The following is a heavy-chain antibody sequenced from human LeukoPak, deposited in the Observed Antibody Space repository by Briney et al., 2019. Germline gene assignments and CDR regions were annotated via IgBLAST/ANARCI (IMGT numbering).Heavy chain of an antibody. CDR2: IYHSGST. D-gene: IGHD3-22*01. CDR3: ARNYYYDSSGYYIPAY. CDR1: GYSISSGYY. J-gene: IGHJ4*02. V-gene: IGHV4-38-2*02. Sequence: SETLSLTCTVSGYSISSGYYWGWIRQPPGKGLEWIGSIYHSGSTYYNPSPKSRVTISVDTSKNQFSLKLSSVTAADTAVYYCARNYYYDSSGYYIPAYWGQGTLVTVSS.